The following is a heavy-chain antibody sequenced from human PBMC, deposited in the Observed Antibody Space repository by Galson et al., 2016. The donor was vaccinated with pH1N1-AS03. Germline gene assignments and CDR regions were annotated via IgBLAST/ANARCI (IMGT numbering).Heavy chain of an antibody. Sequence: SVKVSCKASDYTYTLTWVRQAPGQGLEWMGYISTYNGATHYSQKFQGRVTMTTGTSANIVYMELRSLKSDDTAVYFCAGGKSDALDVWGHGTAVTVAS. CDR1: DYTYT. CDR2: ISTYNGAT. CDR3: AGGKSDALDV. J-gene: IGHJ3*01. D-gene: IGHD1-1*01. V-gene: IGHV1-18*01.